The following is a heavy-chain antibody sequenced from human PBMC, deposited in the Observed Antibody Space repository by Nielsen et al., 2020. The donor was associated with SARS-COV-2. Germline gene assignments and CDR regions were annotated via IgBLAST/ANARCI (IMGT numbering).Heavy chain of an antibody. V-gene: IGHV3-23*01. CDR1: GFTFSSYG. Sequence: GGSLRLSCAASGFTFSSYGMSWVRQVPGKGLEWVSAISGSGDNTYYADSVKGRFTVSRDNSKNTLYLQMNSLRAEDTAVYYCASVAYDILTGYYLYWGQGTLVTVSS. CDR3: ASVAYDILTGYYLY. CDR2: ISGSGDNT. J-gene: IGHJ4*02. D-gene: IGHD3-9*01.